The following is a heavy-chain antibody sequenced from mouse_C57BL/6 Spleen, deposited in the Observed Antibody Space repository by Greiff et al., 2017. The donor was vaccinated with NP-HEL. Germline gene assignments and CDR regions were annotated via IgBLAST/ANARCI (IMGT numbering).Heavy chain of an antibody. D-gene: IGHD2-5*01. V-gene: IGHV1-72*01. CDR3: ARTGDSNVYYAMDY. Sequence: VQLQQPGAELVKPGASVKLSCKASGYTFTSYWMHWVKQRPGRGLEWIGRIDPNSGGTKYNEKFTSTATLTVDTPSSTAYMQLSSLTSEDSAVYYCARTGDSNVYYAMDYWGQGTSVTVSS. CDR2: IDPNSGGT. CDR1: GYTFTSYW. J-gene: IGHJ4*01.